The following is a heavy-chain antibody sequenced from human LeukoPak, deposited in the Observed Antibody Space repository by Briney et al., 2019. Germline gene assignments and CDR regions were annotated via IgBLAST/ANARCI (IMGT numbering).Heavy chain of an antibody. V-gene: IGHV3-30*02. CDR1: GFTFSSFG. J-gene: IGHJ5*02. Sequence: GGSLRLSCAASGFTFSSFGMHWVRQAPGKGLEWVAFIQYDGSNKFYADSVKGRSTISRDNSKNTLYLQMNSLRAEDTAVYYCAKDSLNWFGESISWGQGTLVTVSS. CDR2: IQYDGSNK. D-gene: IGHD3-10*01. CDR3: AKDSLNWFGESIS.